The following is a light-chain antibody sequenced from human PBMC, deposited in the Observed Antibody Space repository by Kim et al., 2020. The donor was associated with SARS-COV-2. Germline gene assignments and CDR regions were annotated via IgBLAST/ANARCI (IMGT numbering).Light chain of an antibody. CDR2: YDS. J-gene: IGLJ3*02. Sequence: VAPGKTARITCGGNNIGSKSVHWYQQKPGQAPVLVIYYDSDRPSGIPERFSGSNSGNTATLTISRVEAGDEADYYCQVWDSSSGVFGGGTKLTVL. CDR1: NIGSKS. CDR3: QVWDSSSGV. V-gene: IGLV3-21*04.